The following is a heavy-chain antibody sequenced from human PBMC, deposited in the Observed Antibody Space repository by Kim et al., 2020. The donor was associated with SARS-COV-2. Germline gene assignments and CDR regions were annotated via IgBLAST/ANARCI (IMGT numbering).Heavy chain of an antibody. J-gene: IGHJ6*03. CDR2: IYYSGST. CDR3: ARHGSSRIAAAGTTYYYYSYLDY. V-gene: IGHV4-39*01. CDR1: GGSISSSSYY. D-gene: IGHD6-13*01. Sequence: GSLSLTCTVSGGSISSSSYYWGWIRQPPGKGLEWIGCIYYSGSTYYNPSLKSRATISVDTSKNQFSLKLSSVTAADTAVYYCARHGSSRIAAAGTTYYYYSYLDYWGKGTPVTVSS.